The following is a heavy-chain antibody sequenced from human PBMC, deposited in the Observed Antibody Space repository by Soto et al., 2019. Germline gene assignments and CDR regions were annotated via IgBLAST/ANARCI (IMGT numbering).Heavy chain of an antibody. V-gene: IGHV4-59*11. CDR1: GAAIDSHY. Sequence: SGTLALTCTVSGAAIDSHYWSWIRQPPGKGLEWIGQVFYSGSTNYNPSLKSRVTISINTSTKQFSLKLTSVSAADTAVYYCARSFMVTVDYFDSWGQGTLVSVS. CDR3: ARSFMVTVDYFDS. CDR2: VFYSGST. J-gene: IGHJ4*02. D-gene: IGHD5-18*01.